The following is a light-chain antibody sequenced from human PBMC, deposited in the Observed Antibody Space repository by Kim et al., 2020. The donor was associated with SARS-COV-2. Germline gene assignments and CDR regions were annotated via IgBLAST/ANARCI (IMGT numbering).Light chain of an antibody. V-gene: IGKV3-20*01. Sequence: STGERATLSSRASQSVSSSYLAWYQQKPGQAPRHLIYGASNRATGIPDRFSGSGSGTDFTLTISRLEPEDFAVYYCQQYGSSPGTFGQGTKVEIK. CDR3: QQYGSSPGT. CDR1: QSVSSSY. CDR2: GAS. J-gene: IGKJ1*01.